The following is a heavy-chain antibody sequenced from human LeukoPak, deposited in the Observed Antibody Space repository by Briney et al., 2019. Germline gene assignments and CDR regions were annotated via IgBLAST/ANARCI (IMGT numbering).Heavy chain of an antibody. Sequence: RASETLSLTCTVSGGSISSGDYYWSWIRQPPGKGLEWIGYIYYSGSTYYNPSLKSRVTISVDTSKNQFSLKLSSVTAADTAVYYCARVGLYGDSGFDYWGQGTLVTVSS. D-gene: IGHD4-17*01. CDR3: ARVGLYGDSGFDY. J-gene: IGHJ4*02. CDR1: GGSISSGDYY. V-gene: IGHV4-30-4*01. CDR2: IYYSGST.